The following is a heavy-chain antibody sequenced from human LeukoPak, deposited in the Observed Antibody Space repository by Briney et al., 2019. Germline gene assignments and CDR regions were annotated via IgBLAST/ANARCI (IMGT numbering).Heavy chain of an antibody. J-gene: IGHJ1*01. CDR2: ITTDGSST. Sequence: PGGSLRLSCAASGFTFSTYYMHWVRQAPGEGLVWVSRITTDGSSTRYADSVKGRFTTSRDNAKNTLYLQMDSLRAEDTAVYYCAKDSVTYYYDSSGFYFQHWGQGTLVTVSS. D-gene: IGHD3-22*01. V-gene: IGHV3-74*01. CDR3: AKDSVTYYYDSSGFYFQH. CDR1: GFTFSTYY.